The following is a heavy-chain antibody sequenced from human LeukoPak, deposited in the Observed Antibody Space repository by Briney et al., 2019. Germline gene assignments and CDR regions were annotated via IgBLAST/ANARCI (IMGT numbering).Heavy chain of an antibody. CDR2: IYHSGRT. Sequence: ETLSLTCTVSGYSISSGYYWGWIRPSPGKGLEWIGSIYHSGRTYYNPSLKGRVTISLDTYKNQFSLRLSSVTAADTAVYYCASKYYYDTSGYFYVDYWGQGSLVTVSS. J-gene: IGHJ4*02. D-gene: IGHD3-22*01. CDR1: GYSISSGYY. V-gene: IGHV4-38-2*02. CDR3: ASKYYYDTSGYFYVDY.